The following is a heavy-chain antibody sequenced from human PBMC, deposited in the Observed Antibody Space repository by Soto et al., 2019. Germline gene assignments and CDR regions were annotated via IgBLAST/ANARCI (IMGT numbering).Heavy chain of an antibody. CDR3: ARGNYDYTQRPFDY. CDR1: GGSISSYY. J-gene: IGHJ4*02. CDR2: IYYSGST. Sequence: ASATLSLTYTVSGGSISSYYWSWIRQPPGKGLEWIGYIYYSGSTNYNPSLKSRITISVDTSKNQFSLKLSSVTAADTAVYYCARGNYDYTQRPFDYWGQGTLVTVSS. D-gene: IGHD3-16*01. V-gene: IGHV4-59*01.